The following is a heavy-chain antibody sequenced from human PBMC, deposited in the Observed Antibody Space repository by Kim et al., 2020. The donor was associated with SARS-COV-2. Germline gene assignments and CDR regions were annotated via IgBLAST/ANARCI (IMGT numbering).Heavy chain of an antibody. CDR1: GYTFTSYG. CDR2: ISAYNGNT. Sequence: ASVKVSCKASGYTFTSYGISWVRQAPGQGLEWMGWISAYNGNTNYAQKLQGRVTMTTDTSTSTAYMELRSLRSDDTAVYYCARQILVVPAAPGGLYYYGMDVWGQGTTVTVSS. CDR3: ARQILVVPAAPGGLYYYGMDV. V-gene: IGHV1-18*04. D-gene: IGHD2-2*01. J-gene: IGHJ6*02.